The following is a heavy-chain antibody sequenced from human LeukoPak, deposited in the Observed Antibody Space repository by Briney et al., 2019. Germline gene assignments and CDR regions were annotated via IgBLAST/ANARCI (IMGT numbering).Heavy chain of an antibody. D-gene: IGHD6-19*01. CDR3: AREDRSGWYGWVFDY. CDR1: GFTFDDYA. J-gene: IGHJ4*02. V-gene: IGHV3-9*01. CDR2: ISWNSGSI. Sequence: GGSLRLSCAASGFTFDDYAMHWVRQAPGKGLEWVSGISWNSGSIGYADSVKGRFTISRDNAKNSLYLQMNSLRAEDTAVYYCAREDRSGWYGWVFDYWGQGTLVTVSS.